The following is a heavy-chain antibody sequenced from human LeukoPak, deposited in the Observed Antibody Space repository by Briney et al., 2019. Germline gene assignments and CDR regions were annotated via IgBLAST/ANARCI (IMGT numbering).Heavy chain of an antibody. CDR2: IYSGGST. CDR3: ARFGYFDWYLMAFDI. V-gene: IGHV3-53*01. Sequence: GGSLRLSCAASGFTVSSNYMSWVRQAPRKGLEWVSVIYSGGSTYYADSVKGRFTISRDNSKNTLYLQMNSLRAEDTAVYYCARFGYFDWYLMAFDIWGQGTMVTVSS. D-gene: IGHD3-9*01. J-gene: IGHJ3*02. CDR1: GFTVSSNY.